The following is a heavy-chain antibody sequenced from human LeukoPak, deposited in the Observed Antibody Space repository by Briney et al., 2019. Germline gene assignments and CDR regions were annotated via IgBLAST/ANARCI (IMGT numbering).Heavy chain of an antibody. J-gene: IGHJ6*02. V-gene: IGHV3-23*01. Sequence: SGGSLRLSCAASGFTYSSYAMSWVRQAPGKGLEWVSAISGSGGSTYYADSVKGRFTISRDNSKNTLYLQMNSLRAEDTAVYYCAKVGLGYCSGGSCPYYYYGMDVWGQGTTVTVSS. D-gene: IGHD2-15*01. CDR1: GFTYSSYA. CDR2: ISGSGGST. CDR3: AKVGLGYCSGGSCPYYYYGMDV.